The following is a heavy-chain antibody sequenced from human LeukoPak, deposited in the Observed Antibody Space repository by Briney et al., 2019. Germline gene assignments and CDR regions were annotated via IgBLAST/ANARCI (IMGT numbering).Heavy chain of an antibody. CDR2: INPNSAT. J-gene: IGHJ5*02. Sequence: GASVKVSCKASGYTFNAFYIHWVRQAPGQGLEWMGWINPNSATDYAQKFQGRITMTRDKSINTVYMELSSLSSNDTAVYYCARDTQWEHQAFDPWGQGTRVIVSS. CDR1: GYTFNAFY. CDR3: ARDTQWEHQAFDP. V-gene: IGHV1-2*02. D-gene: IGHD1-26*01.